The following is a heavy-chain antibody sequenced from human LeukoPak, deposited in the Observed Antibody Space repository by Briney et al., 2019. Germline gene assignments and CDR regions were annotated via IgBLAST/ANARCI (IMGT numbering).Heavy chain of an antibody. CDR2: IYYSGST. CDR1: GGSISSYY. D-gene: IGHD6-13*01. V-gene: IGHV4-59*08. Sequence: PETLSLTCTVSGGSISSYYWSWIRQPPGKGLEWIGYIYYSGSTNYNPSLKSRVTISVDTSKNQFSLKLSSVTAADTAVYYCARFRSSSWYGFDYWGQGTLVTVSS. CDR3: ARFRSSSWYGFDY. J-gene: IGHJ4*02.